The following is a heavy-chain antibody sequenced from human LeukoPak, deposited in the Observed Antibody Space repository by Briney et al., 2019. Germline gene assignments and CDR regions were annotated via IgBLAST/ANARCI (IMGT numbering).Heavy chain of an antibody. CDR2: IYYGGST. V-gene: IGHV4-39*07. CDR3: ARVTTVTSYYFDY. D-gene: IGHD4-17*01. CDR1: GGSISSSSYY. Sequence: SSETLSLTCTVSGGSISSSSYYWGWIRQPPGKGLEWIGSIYYGGSTYYNPSLKSRVTISVDTSKNQFSLKLSSVTAADTAVYYCARVTTVTSYYFDYWGQGILVIVSS. J-gene: IGHJ4*02.